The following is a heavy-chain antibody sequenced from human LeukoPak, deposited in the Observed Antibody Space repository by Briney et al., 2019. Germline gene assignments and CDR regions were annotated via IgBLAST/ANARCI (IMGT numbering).Heavy chain of an antibody. Sequence: GGSLTLSCSASGFTFSGYAMHWVPQAPGQGLVYVSAICSSGGDTYYANSVKGRFTISRDNSKNTLYLQMGSLRAEDMAVYYCARVDCSSTSCYTEGFDYWGQGTLVTVSS. CDR2: ICSSGGDT. J-gene: IGHJ4*02. V-gene: IGHV3-64*01. D-gene: IGHD2-2*02. CDR1: GFTFSGYA. CDR3: ARVDCSSTSCYTEGFDY.